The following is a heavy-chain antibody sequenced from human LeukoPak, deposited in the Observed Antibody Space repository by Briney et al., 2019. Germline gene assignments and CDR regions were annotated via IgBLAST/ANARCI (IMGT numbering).Heavy chain of an antibody. CDR3: ARTPARYSGYDFSDAFDI. CDR2: IDWDEDK. Sequence: SGPTLVNPTQTLTLTCTFSGVSVSTSGMRVSWIRQPPGKALEWLARIDWDEDKFYSTSLKPRLTISKDTSKNQVVLTMTNMDPVDTATYYCARTPARYSGYDFSDAFDIWGQGTMVTVSS. J-gene: IGHJ3*02. V-gene: IGHV2-70*04. CDR1: GVSVSTSGMR. D-gene: IGHD5-12*01.